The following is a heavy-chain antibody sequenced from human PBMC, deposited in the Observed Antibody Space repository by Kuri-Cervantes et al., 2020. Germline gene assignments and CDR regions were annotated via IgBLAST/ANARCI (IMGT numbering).Heavy chain of an antibody. V-gene: IGHV1-18*01. D-gene: IGHD3-10*01. Sequence: GGSLRLSCAASGFTFSSYAMHWVRQAPGQGLEWMGWISAYNGNTNYAQKLQGRVTMTTDTSTSTAYMELRSLRSDDTAVYYCARDYYGSGSTFDYWGQGTLVTVSS. CDR3: ARDYYGSGSTFDY. CDR2: ISAYNGNT. CDR1: GFTFSSYA. J-gene: IGHJ4*02.